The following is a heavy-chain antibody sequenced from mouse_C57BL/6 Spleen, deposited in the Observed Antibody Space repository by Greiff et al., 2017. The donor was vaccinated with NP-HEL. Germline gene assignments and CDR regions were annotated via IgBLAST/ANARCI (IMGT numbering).Heavy chain of an antibody. D-gene: IGHD2-2*01. CDR3: TRERGYDGAWFAY. J-gene: IGHJ3*01. V-gene: IGHV5-9-1*02. Sequence: EVQLVESGAGLVKPGGSLKLSCAASGFTFSSYAMSWVRQTPEKRLEWVAYISSGGDYIYYVDTVKGRFIISRDNARNTLYLQMSSLKSKYKAMYYCTRERGYDGAWFAYWGQGTLVTVSA. CDR1: GFTFSSYA. CDR2: ISSGGDYI.